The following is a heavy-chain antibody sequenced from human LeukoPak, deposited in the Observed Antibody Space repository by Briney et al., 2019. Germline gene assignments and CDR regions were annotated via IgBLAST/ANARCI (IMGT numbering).Heavy chain of an antibody. V-gene: IGHV1-8*01. CDR3: ARGHYDFWSGYYRRLTNPNWFDP. J-gene: IGHJ5*02. D-gene: IGHD3-3*01. Sequence: GASVKVSCEASGYTFTSYDINWVRQATGQGLEWMGWMNPNSGNTGYAQKFQGRVTMTRNTSISTAYMELSSLRSEDTAVYYCARGHYDFWSGYYRRLTNPNWFDPWGQGTLVTVSS. CDR1: GYTFTSYD. CDR2: MNPNSGNT.